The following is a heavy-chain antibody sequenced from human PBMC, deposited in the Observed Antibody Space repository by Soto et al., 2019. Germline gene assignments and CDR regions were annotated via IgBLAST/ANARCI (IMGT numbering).Heavy chain of an antibody. CDR2: VNNDGTDT. J-gene: IGHJ6*02. V-gene: IGHV3-74*03. CDR3: ARGGLQHALDV. D-gene: IGHD6-13*01. Sequence: EVQLVESGGGLVQPRGSLRLSCAASGFTFSNYWMYWVRQAPGKGLVWVSRVNNDGTDTTHADSVKGRFTISRDNAENTLYLQMNRLRAEDTAVYYCARGGLQHALDVWGQGSTVTVSS. CDR1: GFTFSNYW.